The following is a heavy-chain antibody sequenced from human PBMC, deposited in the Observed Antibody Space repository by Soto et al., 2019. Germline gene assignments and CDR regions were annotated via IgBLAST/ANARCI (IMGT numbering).Heavy chain of an antibody. Sequence: PSENLSLTCAVSGGSLSGSHWCCLRQLPGKGLEWIGEINHSGTTNYNPSLRSRVTMSVDTSKNEFHLKLRSVNAADTAVYYCAPGGRFIATHMVWFEPWGQGNLVTV. D-gene: IGHD6-6*01. CDR3: APGGRFIATHMVWFEP. CDR2: INHSGTT. J-gene: IGHJ5*02. CDR1: GGSLSGSH. V-gene: IGHV4-34*01.